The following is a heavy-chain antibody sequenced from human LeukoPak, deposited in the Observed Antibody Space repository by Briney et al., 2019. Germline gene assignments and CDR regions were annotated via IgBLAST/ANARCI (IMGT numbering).Heavy chain of an antibody. CDR1: GFTFSSYA. CDR2: ISYDGSNK. V-gene: IGHV3-30*04. J-gene: IGHJ4*02. Sequence: PGRSLRLSCAASGFTFSSYAMHWDRQAPGKGLEWVAVISYDGSNKYYADSVKGRFTISRDNSKNTLYLQMNSLRAEDTAVYYCARDGIGELLGPYDYWGQGTLVTVSS. D-gene: IGHD3-10*01. CDR3: ARDGIGELLGPYDY.